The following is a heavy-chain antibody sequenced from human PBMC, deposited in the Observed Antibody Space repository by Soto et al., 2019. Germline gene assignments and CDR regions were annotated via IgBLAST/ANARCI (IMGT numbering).Heavy chain of an antibody. CDR3: ARGRGYSCAPYYFDY. CDR2: IYYSGTT. J-gene: IGHJ4*02. D-gene: IGHD5-18*01. Sequence: SETLSLTCTVSGGSISSEGYYWSWFRQLPGKGLEWIGDIYYSGTTYHNPSLRSRLTISGDASKNQFSLKLSSVTDADTALYYCARGRGYSCAPYYFDYWGQGTLVTVTS. V-gene: IGHV4-31*03. CDR1: GGSISSEGYY.